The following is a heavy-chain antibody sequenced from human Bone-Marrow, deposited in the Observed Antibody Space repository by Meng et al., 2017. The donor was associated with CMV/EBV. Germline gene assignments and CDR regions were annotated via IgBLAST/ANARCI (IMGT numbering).Heavy chain of an antibody. CDR3: ARVLLVTMVGGNWFDP. CDR1: GYTFTSYG. CDR2: ISAYNGNT. J-gene: IGHJ5*02. D-gene: IGHD4/OR15-4a*01. V-gene: IGHV1-18*01. Sequence: ASVKVSCKASGYTFTSYGISWVRQAPGQGLEWMGWISAYNGNTNYAQKLQGRVTMTTDTSTSTAYMELRSLRSDDTAVYYCARVLLVTMVGGNWFDPWGQGTLVTVSS.